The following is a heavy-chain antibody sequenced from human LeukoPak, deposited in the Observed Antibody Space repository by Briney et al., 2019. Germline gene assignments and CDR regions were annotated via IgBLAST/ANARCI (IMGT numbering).Heavy chain of an antibody. CDR1: GGSISSGGYY. Sequence: TSETLSLTCTVSGGSISSGGYYWSWIRQHPGKGLEWIGYIYYSGSTYYNPSLKSRVTISVDTSKNQFSLKLSSVTAADTAVYYCARFALDAFDIWGQGTMVTVSS. V-gene: IGHV4-31*03. CDR3: ARFALDAFDI. CDR2: IYYSGST. J-gene: IGHJ3*02.